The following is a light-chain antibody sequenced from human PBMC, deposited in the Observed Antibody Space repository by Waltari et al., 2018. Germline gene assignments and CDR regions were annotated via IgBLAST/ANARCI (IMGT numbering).Light chain of an antibody. CDR3: HHSDSLPYS. Sequence: EIALTQSPEFHSVTLKEKVTITCRASHSIGGRLHWYQQKPDQSPKILIMYASQSVSGVPSRFSGSGSGTDFTLTIDGLEAEDAATYYCHHSDSLPYSFGQGTKLEIK. CDR1: HSIGGR. CDR2: YAS. J-gene: IGKJ2*03. V-gene: IGKV6-21*01.